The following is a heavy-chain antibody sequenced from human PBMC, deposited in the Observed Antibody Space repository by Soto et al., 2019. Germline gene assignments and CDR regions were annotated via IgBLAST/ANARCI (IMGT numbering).Heavy chain of an antibody. CDR3: ARSSNYDFWRPLNYYYYYGMDV. D-gene: IGHD3-3*01. CDR1: GGSISSSSYY. J-gene: IGHJ6*02. CDR2: IYYSGST. Sequence: SETLSLTCTVAGGSISSSSYYWGWIRQPPGKGLEWIGSIYYSGSTYYNPSLKSRVTISVDTSKNQFSLKLSSVTAADTAVYYCARSSNYDFWRPLNYYYYYGMDVWGQGTTVTASS. V-gene: IGHV4-39*01.